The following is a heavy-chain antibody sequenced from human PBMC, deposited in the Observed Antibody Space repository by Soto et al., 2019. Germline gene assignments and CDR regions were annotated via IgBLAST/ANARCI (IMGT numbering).Heavy chain of an antibody. Sequence: EVQLVESGGGLVKPGGSLRLSCAASGFTFSSYSMNWVRQAPGKGLEWVSSISSSSSYIYYADSVKGRFTISRDNAKNSLYLQMNSLRAEDTDVYYCASPPTVHQGGWGQGTLVTVSS. CDR2: ISSSSSYI. J-gene: IGHJ4*02. CDR1: GFTFSSYS. CDR3: ASPPTVHQGG. D-gene: IGHD4-17*01. V-gene: IGHV3-21*01.